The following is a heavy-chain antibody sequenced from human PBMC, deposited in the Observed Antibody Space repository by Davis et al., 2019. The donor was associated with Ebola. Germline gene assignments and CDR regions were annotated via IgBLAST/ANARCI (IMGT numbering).Heavy chain of an antibody. CDR2: LSGRSAYT. D-gene: IGHD2/OR15-2a*01. CDR3: ARDRAKNSLDY. J-gene: IGHJ4*02. Sequence: GGSLRLSCAASGFTFSTYALSWVRQAPGKGLEWLSTLSGRSAYTYYADSVKGRFAISRDNSKDMLYLQMNSLRAEDTAVYFCARDRAKNSLDYWGQGTLVTVSS. V-gene: IGHV3-23*01. CDR1: GFTFSTYA.